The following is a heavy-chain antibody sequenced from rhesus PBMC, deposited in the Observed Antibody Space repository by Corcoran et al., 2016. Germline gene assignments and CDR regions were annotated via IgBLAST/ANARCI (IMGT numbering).Heavy chain of an antibody. J-gene: IGHJ4*01. V-gene: IGHV4-80*01. D-gene: IGHD3-28*01. CDR3: GRELRWLLQQAY. Sequence: QVQLQESGPGLVKPSETPSLTCTVSGASIRSNWWRWIRQPPGKGLEWIGEIDGNRRNPNSSPSLNSRVTISKDASKNQISLNLSSVTAADTAVYYCGRELRWLLQQAYWGQGVLVTVSS. CDR2: IDGNRRNP. CDR1: GASIRSNW.